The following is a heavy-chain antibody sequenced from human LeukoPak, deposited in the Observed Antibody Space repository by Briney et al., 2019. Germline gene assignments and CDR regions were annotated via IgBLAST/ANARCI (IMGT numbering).Heavy chain of an antibody. J-gene: IGHJ4*02. V-gene: IGHV4-59*01. Sequence: SGTLSLTCTVSGGSISSYYWSWIRQPPGKGLEWVGYIYYSGSTNYNPSLKSRVTISVDTSKNQFSLKLSSVTAADTAVYYCARVEGGYDYVWGSYRYFDYWGQGTLVTVSS. CDR2: IYYSGST. CDR3: ARVEGGYDYVWGSYRYFDY. CDR1: GGSISSYY. D-gene: IGHD3-16*02.